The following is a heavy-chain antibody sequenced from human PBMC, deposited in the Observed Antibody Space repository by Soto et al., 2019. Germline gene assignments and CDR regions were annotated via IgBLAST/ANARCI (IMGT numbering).Heavy chain of an antibody. D-gene: IGHD4-17*01. CDR3: AKESAADFGDYCDH. V-gene: IGHV3-23*01. CDR2: ISYSGGNT. J-gene: IGHJ4*02. CDR1: GFTFSSYA. Sequence: EVQVLESGGGLVQPGGSLRLSCTASGFTFSSYAMSWVRQAPGKGLEWVSGISYSGGNTYYADSVKGRFTISRDNSKNTLYLQMNSLGAEDTAVYYCAKESAADFGDYCDHGGQGTLVSVS.